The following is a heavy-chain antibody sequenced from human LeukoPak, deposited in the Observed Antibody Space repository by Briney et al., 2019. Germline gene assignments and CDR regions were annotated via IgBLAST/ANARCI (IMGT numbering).Heavy chain of an antibody. CDR1: GGSISSYY. J-gene: IGHJ5*02. V-gene: IGHV4-59*08. D-gene: IGHD1-14*01. CDR3: ARHAPRYNPGGWFDP. Sequence: SETLSPTCTVSGGSISSYYWSWIRQPPGKGLEWIGYIYYSGSTNYNPSLKSRVTISVDTSKNQFSLKLSSVTAADTAVYYCARHAPRYNPGGWFDPWGQGTLVTVSS. CDR2: IYYSGST.